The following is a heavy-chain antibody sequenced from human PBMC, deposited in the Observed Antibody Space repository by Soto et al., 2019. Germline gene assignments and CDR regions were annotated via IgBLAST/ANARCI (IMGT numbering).Heavy chain of an antibody. D-gene: IGHD3-10*01. CDR3: ATRAGAPAE. V-gene: IGHV3-7*01. J-gene: IGHJ4*02. Sequence: EVQLVESGGGLVQPGGSLRLSCAASGFSFNTYWMSWIRQAPGKGLEWVANMNEDGNKQNYVDSVRGRFTTSRDNAKTSVHLQMNSLRVEDTAVYYCATRAGAPAEWGQGTLVTVSS. CDR2: MNEDGNKQ. CDR1: GFSFNTYW.